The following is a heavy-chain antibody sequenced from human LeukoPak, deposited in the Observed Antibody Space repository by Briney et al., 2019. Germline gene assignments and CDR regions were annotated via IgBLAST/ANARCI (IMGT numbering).Heavy chain of an antibody. Sequence: GGSLRLSCAASGFTFSSYAMSWVRQAPGKGLEWVSAISGSGGSTYYADSVKGRFTISRDNSKNTLYLQMNSLRAEDTAVYYCARDRPSYSGSYLRDYWGQGTLVTVSS. CDR1: GFTFSSYA. CDR3: ARDRPSYSGSYLRDY. D-gene: IGHD1-26*01. CDR2: ISGSGGST. J-gene: IGHJ4*02. V-gene: IGHV3-23*01.